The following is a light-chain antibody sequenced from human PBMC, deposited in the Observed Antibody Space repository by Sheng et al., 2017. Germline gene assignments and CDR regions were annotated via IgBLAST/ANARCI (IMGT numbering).Light chain of an antibody. CDR2: DAS. Sequence: EIVLTQSPGTLSLSPGDRGFLSCRASQNVRIDLAWYQQKPGQAPRLLIYDASKRATGIPARFSGSGSGTEFTLTISSLQPDDFAIYFCQQYNTYFPTFGPGYQSGYQT. J-gene: IGKJ3*01. V-gene: IGKV3-11*01. CDR3: QQYNTYFPT. CDR1: QNVRID.